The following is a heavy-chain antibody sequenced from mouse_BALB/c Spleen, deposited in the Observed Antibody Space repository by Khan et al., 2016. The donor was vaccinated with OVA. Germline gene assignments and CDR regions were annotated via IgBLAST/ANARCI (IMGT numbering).Heavy chain of an antibody. J-gene: IGHJ2*01. Sequence: EVQLQESGPSLVKPSQTLSLTCSVTGDSITSGYWNWIRKFPGNKLEYMGYISYSGSTYYNPSLKSRISITRDTSKNQYYLQLNSVTTEDTATCYCARYGDDYRYFDYWGQGPTLTVSS. CDR3: ARYGDDYRYFDY. CDR2: ISYSGST. D-gene: IGHD2-4*01. CDR1: GDSITSGY. V-gene: IGHV3-8*02.